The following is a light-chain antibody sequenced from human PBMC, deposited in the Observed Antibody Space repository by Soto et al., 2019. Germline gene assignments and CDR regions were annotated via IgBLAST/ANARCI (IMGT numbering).Light chain of an antibody. CDR1: QSLLHSNGYTY. J-gene: IGKJ5*01. V-gene: IGKV2-28*01. CDR3: MQTLQTPLT. CDR2: LGS. Sequence: IVMTQSPLSLPVTPGEPASISCRSSQSLLHSNGYTYLDWYLQKPGQSPQVLIYLGSNRASGVPDRFSGSGSGTDFTLKISRVETEDVGVYYCMQTLQTPLTFGQGTRLEIK.